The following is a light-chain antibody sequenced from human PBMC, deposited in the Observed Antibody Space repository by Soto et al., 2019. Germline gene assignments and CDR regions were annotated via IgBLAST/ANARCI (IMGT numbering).Light chain of an antibody. CDR1: QSVSSNY. V-gene: IGKV3-20*01. J-gene: IGKJ1*01. CDR3: QHYGTSLWT. Sequence: TVLTQSPGTLPLSAGERATLSCRASQSVSSNYLAWYQQKPGQAPRLLIYGASSRATGIPDRFSGSGSGTDFTLTISRLEPEDFAVYYCQHYGTSLWTFGQGTKVEIK. CDR2: GAS.